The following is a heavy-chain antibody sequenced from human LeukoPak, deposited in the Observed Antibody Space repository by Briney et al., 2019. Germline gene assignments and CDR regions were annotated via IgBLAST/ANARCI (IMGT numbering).Heavy chain of an antibody. J-gene: IGHJ4*02. CDR1: GFTFVSYA. CDR3: AKAPDTYGYMRFDN. D-gene: IGHD5-18*01. V-gene: IGHV3-23*01. Sequence: ESGGGLVQPGGSLRLSCAASGFTFVSYAMTWVRQAPGKGLEWVSAINGGGDTTYYADSVKGRFTVSRDKSTNTLFLQMSSLRAEDSAMYYCAKAPDTYGYMRFDNWGQGTLVTFSS. CDR2: INGGGDTT.